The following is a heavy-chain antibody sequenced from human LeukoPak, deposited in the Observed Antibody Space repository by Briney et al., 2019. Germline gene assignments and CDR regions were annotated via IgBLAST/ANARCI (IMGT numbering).Heavy chain of an antibody. CDR3: ARLKVHYDILTGYYPDAFDI. D-gene: IGHD3-9*01. J-gene: IGHJ3*02. CDR2: INHSGST. CDR1: GGSFSGYY. Sequence: SETLSLTCAVYGGSFSGYYWSWIRQPPGKGLEWIGEINHSGSTNYNPSLKSRVTISVDTSKNQFSLKLSSVTAADTAVYYCARLKVHYDILTGYYPDAFDIWGQGTMVTVSS. V-gene: IGHV4-34*01.